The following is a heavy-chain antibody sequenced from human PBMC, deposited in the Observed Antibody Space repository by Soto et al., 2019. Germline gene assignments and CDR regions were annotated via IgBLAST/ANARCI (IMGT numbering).Heavy chain of an antibody. CDR2: ISYDGSNK. J-gene: IGHJ6*02. CDR3: AKDLGMVRDYYYGMDA. V-gene: IGHV3-30*18. D-gene: IGHD3-10*01. CDR1: GFTFSSYG. Sequence: TGGSLRLSCAASGFTFSSYGMHWVRQAPGKGLEWVAVISYDGSNKYYADSVKGRFTISRDNSKNTLYLQMNSLRAEDTAVYYCAKDLGMVRDYYYGMDAWGQGTTVTVSS.